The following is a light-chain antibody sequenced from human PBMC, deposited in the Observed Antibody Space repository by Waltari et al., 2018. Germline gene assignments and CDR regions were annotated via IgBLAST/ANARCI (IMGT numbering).Light chain of an antibody. CDR2: DAS. CDR1: QSVSSY. J-gene: IGKJ4*01. CDR3: QQRSNWPPLLT. V-gene: IGKV3-11*01. Sequence: EIVLTQSPATLSFSPGERATLPCRASQSVSSYLAWYQQKPGQAPRLLIYDASNRATGIPARFSGSGSGTDFTLTISSLEPEDFAVYYCQQRSNWPPLLTFGGGTKVEIK.